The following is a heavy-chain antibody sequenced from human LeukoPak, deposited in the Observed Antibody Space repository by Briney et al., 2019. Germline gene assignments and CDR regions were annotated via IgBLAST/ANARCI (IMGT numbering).Heavy chain of an antibody. CDR1: GFTFSSYW. V-gene: IGHV3-7*01. J-gene: IGHJ4*02. CDR3: ARPKWPGYDSSGYYFE. Sequence: GGSLRLSCAASGFTFSSYWMSWVRQAPGKGLEWVANIKQDGSEKYYVDSVKGRFTISRGNAKNSLYLQMNSLRAEDTAVYYCARPKWPGYDSSGYYFEWGQGTLVTVSS. CDR2: IKQDGSEK. D-gene: IGHD3-22*01.